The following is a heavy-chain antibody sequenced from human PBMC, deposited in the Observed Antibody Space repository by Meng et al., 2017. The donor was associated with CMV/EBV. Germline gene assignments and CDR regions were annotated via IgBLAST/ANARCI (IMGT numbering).Heavy chain of an antibody. V-gene: IGHV2-5*02. CDR3: ARIAAAGRFDY. D-gene: IGHD6-13*01. J-gene: IGHJ4*02. Sequence: ITLKESGLTLVKPTQTLTLTCTFSVFSLSTSGVGVGWIRQPPGKALEWLALIYWDDDKRYSPSLKSRLTITKDTSKNQVVLTMTNMDPVDTATYYCARIAAAGRFDYWGQGTLVTVSS. CDR1: VFSLSTSGVG. CDR2: IYWDDDK.